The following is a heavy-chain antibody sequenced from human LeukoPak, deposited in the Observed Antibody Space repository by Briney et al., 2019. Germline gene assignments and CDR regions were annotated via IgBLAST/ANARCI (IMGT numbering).Heavy chain of an antibody. J-gene: IGHJ4*02. CDR3: ARYSAPVTSIDY. CDR1: GGSISSGDYY. CDR2: IYHSGST. D-gene: IGHD2-21*02. Sequence: SETLSLTCTVSGGSISSGDYYWSWIRQPPGKGLEWIGYIYHSGSTNYNPSLKSRVTISVDTSKNQFSLMLSSVTAADTAVYCCARYSAPVTSIDYWGQGTLVTVSS. V-gene: IGHV4-61*08.